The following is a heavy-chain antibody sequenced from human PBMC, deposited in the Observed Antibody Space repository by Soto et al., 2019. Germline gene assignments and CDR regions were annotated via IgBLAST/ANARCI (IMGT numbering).Heavy chain of an antibody. J-gene: IGHJ5*02. Sequence: TYSDGSTNYADSVKGRFTISRDNSKNTLYLQMNSLRVEDTAVYYCARAPDWFDPWGQGTLVT. CDR3: ARAPDWFDP. CDR2: TYSDGST. V-gene: IGHV3-66*01.